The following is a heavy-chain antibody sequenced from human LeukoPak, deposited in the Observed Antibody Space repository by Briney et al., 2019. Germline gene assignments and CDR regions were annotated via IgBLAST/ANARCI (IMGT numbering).Heavy chain of an antibody. D-gene: IGHD3-10*01. CDR2: FDPEDGET. V-gene: IGHV1-24*01. Sequence: ASVKVSCKASGYTFTSYYLHWVRQAPGKGLEWMGGFDPEDGETICAQKFQGRVTMTEDTSTDTAYMELSSLRSEDTAVYYCATDPCDGSGSWHAFDIWGQGTMVTISS. CDR3: ATDPCDGSGSWHAFDI. CDR1: GYTFTSYY. J-gene: IGHJ3*02.